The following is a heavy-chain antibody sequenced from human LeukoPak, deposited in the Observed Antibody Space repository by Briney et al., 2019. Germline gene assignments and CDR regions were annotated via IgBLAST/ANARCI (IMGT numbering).Heavy chain of an antibody. V-gene: IGHV4-59*07. J-gene: IGHJ4*02. Sequence: PADPLSLTCTASGGSISGYYWSWLRQPPGKGLEWIGFMDYTGSSNYNTSLKSRVAISLATSKNQFSLKLSSVTAADTAVYYCASAGLIEPFAYWGQGTLVTVSS. CDR3: ASAGLIEPFAY. CDR2: MDYTGSS. CDR1: GGSISGYY. D-gene: IGHD3-22*01.